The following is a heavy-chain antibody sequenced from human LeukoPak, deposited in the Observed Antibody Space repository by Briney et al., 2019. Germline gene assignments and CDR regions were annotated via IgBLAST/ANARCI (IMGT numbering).Heavy chain of an antibody. CDR3: ARDPGNKEFDY. D-gene: IGHD1/OR15-1a*01. Sequence: ASVKVSCTSSGYTFTSYAMHWVRQAPGQRLEWMGWINAGNGNTKYSQKFQGRVTITRDTSASTAYMELSSLRSEDTAVYYCARDPGNKEFDYWGQGTLVTVSS. CDR2: INAGNGNT. V-gene: IGHV1-3*01. J-gene: IGHJ4*02. CDR1: GYTFTSYA.